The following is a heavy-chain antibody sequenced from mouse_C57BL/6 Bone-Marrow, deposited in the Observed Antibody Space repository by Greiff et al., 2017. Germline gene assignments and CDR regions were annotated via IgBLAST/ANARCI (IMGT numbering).Heavy chain of an antibody. CDR1: GYTFTSYW. CDR3: ARGTSRITTRYYFDY. J-gene: IGHJ2*01. D-gene: IGHD2-4*01. CDR2: IDPSDSET. V-gene: IGHV1-52*01. Sequence: QVQLQQPGAELVRPGSSVKLSCKASGYTFTSYWMHWVKQRPIQGLEWIGNIDPSDSETHYNQKFKDKATLTVDKSSSTAYMQLSSLTSEDSAVYYGARGTSRITTRYYFDYWGQGTTLTVSS.